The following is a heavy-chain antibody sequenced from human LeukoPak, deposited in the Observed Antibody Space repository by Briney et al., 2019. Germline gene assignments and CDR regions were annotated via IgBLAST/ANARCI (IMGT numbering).Heavy chain of an antibody. V-gene: IGHV4-31*03. CDR1: GFSLNDRGMC. D-gene: IGHD3-22*01. CDR3: AKSNGYGLIDI. Sequence: VSGPALVKPTQTLTLTCTFSGFSLNDRGMCISWIRQPPGKALEWIGNIFYSGTTYYSPAPKRRVTISLDTSRNQFSLKLNSVTAADTAVYYCAKSNGYGLIDIWGQGTMVTVSS. CDR2: IFYSGTT. J-gene: IGHJ3*02.